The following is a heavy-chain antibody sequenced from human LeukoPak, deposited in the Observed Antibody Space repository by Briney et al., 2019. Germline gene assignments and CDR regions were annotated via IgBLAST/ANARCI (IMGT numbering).Heavy chain of an antibody. J-gene: IGHJ4*02. CDR2: ISYDGSNK. CDR3: AREMAMGG. V-gene: IGHV3-30-3*01. D-gene: IGHD3-16*01. Sequence: SCKASGYTFTSYGISWVRQAPGKGLEWVAVISYDGSNKYYADSVKGRFTISRDNSKNTLYLQMNSLRAEDTAVYYCAREMAMGGWGQGTLVTVSS. CDR1: GYTFTSYG.